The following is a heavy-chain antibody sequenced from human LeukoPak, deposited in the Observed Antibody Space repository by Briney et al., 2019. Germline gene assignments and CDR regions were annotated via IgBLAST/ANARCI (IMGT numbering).Heavy chain of an antibody. CDR1: GYTFTGYY. CDR3: ARVSSGWYSFDY. J-gene: IGHJ4*02. D-gene: IGHD6-19*01. V-gene: IGHV1-2*06. Sequence: GASVKVSCKASGYTFTGYYMHWVRQAPGQGLEWMGRINPNSGGTNYAQKFQGRVTMTRDTSISTAYMDLSRLRSDDTAVYYCARVSSGWYSFDYWGQGTLVTVSS. CDR2: INPNSGGT.